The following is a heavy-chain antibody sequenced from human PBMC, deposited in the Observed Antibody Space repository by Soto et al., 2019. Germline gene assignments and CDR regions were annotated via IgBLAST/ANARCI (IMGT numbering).Heavy chain of an antibody. J-gene: IGHJ6*02. CDR1: GYSFTSYW. D-gene: IGHD1-20*01. V-gene: IGHV5-51*01. CDR2: IYPGDSDT. CDR3: ARRGRVLTGTESGMDV. Sequence: GESLKISCKGSGYSFTSYWIGWVRQMPGKGLEWMGIIYPGDSDTRYSPSFQGQVTISADKSISTAYLQWSSLKASDTAMYYCARRGRVLTGTESGMDVWGQGTTVTVSS.